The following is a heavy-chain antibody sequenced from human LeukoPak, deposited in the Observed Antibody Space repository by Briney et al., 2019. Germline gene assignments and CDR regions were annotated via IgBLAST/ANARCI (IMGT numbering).Heavy chain of an antibody. CDR3: ARRLRDGYNSLPYYFDY. D-gene: IGHD5-24*01. CDR1: GFSFAGYS. J-gene: IGHJ4*02. V-gene: IGHV3-23*01. Sequence: GGSLRLSCVASGFSFAGYSMSWVRQAPGKGLEWVSSISGSGGSTDYADSVKGRVTISRDNSKKMLFLQMNNLRAEDTAMYYCARRLRDGYNSLPYYFDYWGQGTLVTVSS. CDR2: ISGSGGST.